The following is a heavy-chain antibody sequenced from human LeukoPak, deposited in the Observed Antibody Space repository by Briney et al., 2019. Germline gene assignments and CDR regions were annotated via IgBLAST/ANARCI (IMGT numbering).Heavy chain of an antibody. CDR1: GFTFSSYW. CDR2: INSDGSST. J-gene: IGHJ4*02. D-gene: IGHD5-24*01. CDR3: ARGRDGYNWDY. Sequence: GGSLRLSCGASGFTFSSYWMHWVRQAPGKGLVWVSRINSDGSSTSYADSVKGRFTISIDNAKNTLYLQMNSLRAEDTAVYYCARGRDGYNWDYWGQGTLVTVSS. V-gene: IGHV3-74*01.